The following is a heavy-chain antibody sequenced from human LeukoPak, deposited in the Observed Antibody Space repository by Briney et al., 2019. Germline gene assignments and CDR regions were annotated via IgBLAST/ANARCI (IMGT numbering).Heavy chain of an antibody. J-gene: IGHJ6*03. CDR1: GGSLTESSLF. CDR3: VRLGGSYFRHGYYFYYMDV. Sequence: PETPSLTRTVSGGSLTESSLFWGWTRQSPGAGLGWIGKIYLDVRTNYDTSRRARATIPVDTAKYLFSLRLTSVTAADRAVYYCVRLGGSYFRHGYYFYYMDVWGKGTTVTVSS. V-gene: IGHV4-39*01. D-gene: IGHD1-26*01. CDR2: IYLDVRT.